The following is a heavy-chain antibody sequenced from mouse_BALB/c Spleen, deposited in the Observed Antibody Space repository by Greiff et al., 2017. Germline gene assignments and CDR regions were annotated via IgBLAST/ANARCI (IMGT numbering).Heavy chain of an antibody. CDR3: ARPVLIHYYGYDAMDY. CDR1: GYTFTSYY. CDR2: IYPGDGST. Sequence: QVQLKESGPELVKPGASVKMSCKASGYTFTSYYIHWVKQRPGQGLEWIGWIYPGDGSTKYNEKFKGKTTLTADKSSSTAYMLLSSLTSEDSAIYFCARPVLIHYYGYDAMDYWGQGTSVTVSS. D-gene: IGHD1-2*01. V-gene: IGHV1S56*01. J-gene: IGHJ4*01.